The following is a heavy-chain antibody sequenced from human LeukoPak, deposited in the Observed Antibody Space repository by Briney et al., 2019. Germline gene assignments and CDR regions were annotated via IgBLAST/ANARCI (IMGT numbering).Heavy chain of an antibody. CDR2: INPSGGST. D-gene: IGHD3-10*01. J-gene: IGHJ6*03. Sequence: GASVKVSCKASGYTFTSYCMHWVRQAPGQGLEWMGIINPSGGSTSYAQKFQGRVTMTRDMSTSTVYMELSSLRSEDTAVYYCAKEEWGFGEFPLFMDVWGKGTTVTISS. CDR1: GYTFTSYC. CDR3: AKEEWGFGEFPLFMDV. V-gene: IGHV1-46*01.